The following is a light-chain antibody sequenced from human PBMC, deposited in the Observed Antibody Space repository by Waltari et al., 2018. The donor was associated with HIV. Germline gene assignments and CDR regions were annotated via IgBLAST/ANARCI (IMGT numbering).Light chain of an antibody. V-gene: IGKV1-8*01. Sequence: AIRMTQSPSSFSASTGDRVTTTCRAGQGISSKIAWYQTRPGKAPKILIYGASTLQSGVPSRFSGSGAGTDFTLTISCLQSEDFATYYCQQFYSYPYTFGQGTKLEIK. J-gene: IGKJ2*01. CDR1: QGISSK. CDR2: GAS. CDR3: QQFYSYPYT.